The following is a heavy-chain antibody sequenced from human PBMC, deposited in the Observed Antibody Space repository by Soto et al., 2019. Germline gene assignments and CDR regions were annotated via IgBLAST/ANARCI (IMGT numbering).Heavy chain of an antibody. CDR2: ISGSGSST. CDR3: AHSIAAAGIAMDY. CDR1: GFTFSSYA. D-gene: IGHD6-13*01. J-gene: IGHJ4*02. Sequence: EVQLLESGGGLVQPGGSLRLSCAASGFTFSSYAVSWVRQAPAKGLEWVSAISGSGSSTYYADSVKGRFTISRDNSKNTLYLQMSSLRAEDTAVYYCAHSIAAAGIAMDYWGQGTLVTVSS. V-gene: IGHV3-23*01.